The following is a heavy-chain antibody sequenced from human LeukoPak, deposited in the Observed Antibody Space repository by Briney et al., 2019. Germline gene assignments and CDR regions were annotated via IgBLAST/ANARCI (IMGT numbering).Heavy chain of an antibody. CDR2: IYYSGST. CDR3: ARGGETFDY. CDR1: GESISTVGRY. J-gene: IGHJ4*02. Sequence: SDSLSLTCTVSGESISTVGRYWSWFRQHPGKGLDWIGYIYYSGSTYYNPSLKSRVTISVDTSKNQFSLKLSSVTAADAAVYYCARGGETFDYWGQGTLVTVSS. D-gene: IGHD2-21*01. V-gene: IGHV4-31*03.